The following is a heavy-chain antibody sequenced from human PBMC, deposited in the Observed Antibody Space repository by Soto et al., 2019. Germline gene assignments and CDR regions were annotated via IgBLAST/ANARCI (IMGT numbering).Heavy chain of an antibody. D-gene: IGHD4-17*01. V-gene: IGHV3-23*01. CDR2: ISSSGDST. J-gene: IGHJ3*02. CDR1: GFIFSAYA. CDR3: AHPRGYGVFDAVDI. Sequence: GSLRLSCAASGFIFSAYAMKWVRQAPGKGLEWVSAISSSGDSTYYAESVRGRFTISRDNSIKTLYLQMSSLRTEDTAVYYCAHPRGYGVFDAVDIWGQGTMVTVSS.